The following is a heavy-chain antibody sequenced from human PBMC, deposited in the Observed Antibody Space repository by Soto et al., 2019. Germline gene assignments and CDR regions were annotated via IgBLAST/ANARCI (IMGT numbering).Heavy chain of an antibody. J-gene: IGHJ4*02. V-gene: IGHV4-39*01. CDR3: ARLPIVGATTGLVDY. CDR1: GGSISSSSYY. CDR2: IYYSGST. D-gene: IGHD1-26*01. Sequence: SETLSLTCTVSGGSISSSSYYWGWIRQPPGKGLEWIGSIYYSGSTYYNPSLKSRVTISVDTSKNQFSLKLSSVTAADTAVYYCARLPIVGATTGLVDYWGQGTLVTVSS.